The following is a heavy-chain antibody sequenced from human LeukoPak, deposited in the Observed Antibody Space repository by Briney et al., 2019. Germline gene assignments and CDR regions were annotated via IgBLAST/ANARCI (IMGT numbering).Heavy chain of an antibody. Sequence: HPGGSLRLSCAASGFTFSSYAMSWVRQAPGKGLEWVSAISGSGGSTYYADSVKGRFTISRDNSKNTLYLQMNSLRAEDTAVYYCASLLGYCSSTSCMDVWGQGTTVTVSS. V-gene: IGHV3-23*01. CDR3: ASLLGYCSSTSCMDV. CDR1: GFTFSSYA. D-gene: IGHD2-2*01. J-gene: IGHJ6*02. CDR2: ISGSGGST.